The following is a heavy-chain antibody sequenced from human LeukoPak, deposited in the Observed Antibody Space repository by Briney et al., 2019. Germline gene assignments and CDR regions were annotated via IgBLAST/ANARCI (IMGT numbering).Heavy chain of an antibody. CDR2: IYYSGST. V-gene: IGHV4-59*01. CDR1: GGSISSYY. CDR3: ARGRFLEWLPADAFDI. Sequence: SETLSLTCTVSGGSISSYYWSWIRQPPGKGLEWIGYIYYSGSTNYNPSPKSRVTISVDTSKNQFSLKLSSVTAADTAVYYCARGRFLEWLPADAFDIWGQGTMVTVSS. D-gene: IGHD3-3*01. J-gene: IGHJ3*02.